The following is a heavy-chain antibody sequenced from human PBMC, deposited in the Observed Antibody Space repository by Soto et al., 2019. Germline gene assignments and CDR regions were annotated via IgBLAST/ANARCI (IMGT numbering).Heavy chain of an antibody. CDR3: ARVGYNWNDVEAFDI. J-gene: IGHJ3*02. CDR2: IYYSGST. Sequence: SETLSLTCTVSGGSISSYYWSWLRQPPGKGLEWIGYIYYSGSTNYNPSLKSRVTISVDTSKNQFSLKLSSVTAADTAVYYCARVGYNWNDVEAFDIWGQGTMVTVSS. D-gene: IGHD1-20*01. V-gene: IGHV4-59*01. CDR1: GGSISSYY.